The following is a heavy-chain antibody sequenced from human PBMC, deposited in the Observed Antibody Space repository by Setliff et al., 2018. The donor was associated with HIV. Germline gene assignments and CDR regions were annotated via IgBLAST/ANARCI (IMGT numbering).Heavy chain of an antibody. CDR1: GGPVSTYY. V-gene: IGHV4-4*07. CDR3: ARDKGYYYMDV. Sequence: SETLSLTCTVSGGPVSTYYWSWIRQPAGKGLEWIGRFYVGGDTNYNPSLKSRVTMSVDTSKKQFSLKLNSVTAADTAVYYCARDKGYYYMDVWGKGITVTVSS. CDR2: FYVGGDT. J-gene: IGHJ6*03.